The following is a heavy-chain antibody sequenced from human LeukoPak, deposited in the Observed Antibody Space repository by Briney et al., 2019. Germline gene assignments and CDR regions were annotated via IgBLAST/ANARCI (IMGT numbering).Heavy chain of an antibody. CDR2: IYYSGST. V-gene: IGHV4-39*07. Sequence: SETLSLTCTVSGGSISSSSYYWGWIRQPPGKGLEWIGRIYYSGSTYYNPSLKSRVTISVDTSKNQFSLKLTSVTAADTAVYYCASDLRGNMVRVSFGMDVWGQGTTVTVSS. J-gene: IGHJ6*02. CDR1: GGSISSSSYY. CDR3: ASDLRGNMVRVSFGMDV. D-gene: IGHD3-10*01.